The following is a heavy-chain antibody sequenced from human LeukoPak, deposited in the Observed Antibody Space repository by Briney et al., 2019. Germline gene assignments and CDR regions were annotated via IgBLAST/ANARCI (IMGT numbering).Heavy chain of an antibody. CDR3: AKGGFSSWYVDYFDY. CDR2: ISGSGGST. V-gene: IGHV3-23*01. CDR1: GFTFSSYA. J-gene: IGHJ4*02. D-gene: IGHD6-13*01. Sequence: GGSLRLSCAASGFTFSSYAMSWVRQAPRKGLEWVSAISGSGGSTYYAGSVKGRFTISRDNSKNTLYLQMNGLRAEDTAVYYCAKGGFSSWYVDYFDYWGQGTLVTVSS.